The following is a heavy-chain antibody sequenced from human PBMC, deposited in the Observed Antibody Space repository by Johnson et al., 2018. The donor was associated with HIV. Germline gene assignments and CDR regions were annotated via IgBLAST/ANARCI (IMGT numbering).Heavy chain of an antibody. Sequence: QVQLVESGGGVVQPGESLRLSCAASGFTFANYGMHWVRQAPGKGLEWVAVIWYDGINKYYADSVKGRFTISRDNSKNTLYLQMNSLRAEDTALYYCARGGDIVLVVYAMGDDAFDIWGQGTMVTVSS. CDR3: ARGGDIVLVVYAMGDDAFDI. V-gene: IGHV3-33*01. CDR1: GFTFANYG. D-gene: IGHD2-8*02. J-gene: IGHJ3*02. CDR2: IWYDGINK.